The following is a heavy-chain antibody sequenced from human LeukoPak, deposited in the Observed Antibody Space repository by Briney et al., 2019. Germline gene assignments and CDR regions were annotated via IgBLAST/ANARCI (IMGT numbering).Heavy chain of an antibody. V-gene: IGHV1-2*02. CDR3: ARDWQWREGYYFDY. D-gene: IGHD6-19*01. Sequence: ASVKVSCKASGYTFTGYYMHWVRQAPGQGLEWMGWINPNSGGTNYAQKFQGRVTMSVDTSKNQFSLKLSSVTAADTAVYYCARDWQWREGYYFDYWGQGTLVTVSS. CDR1: GYTFTGYY. J-gene: IGHJ4*02. CDR2: INPNSGGT.